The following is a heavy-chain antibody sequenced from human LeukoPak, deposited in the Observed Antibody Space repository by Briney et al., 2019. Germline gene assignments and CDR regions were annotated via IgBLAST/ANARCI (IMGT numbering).Heavy chain of an antibody. D-gene: IGHD5-24*01. CDR1: GYTFTGYY. CDR2: INPNSGGS. Sequence: GASVKVSCKASGYTFTGYYMHWVRQAPGQGLEWMGWINPNSGGSNYAQKFQGRVTMTRDTSISTAYMELSRLRSDDTAVYYCARDHGSREMAIDYWGQGTLVTVSS. V-gene: IGHV1-2*02. CDR3: ARDHGSREMAIDY. J-gene: IGHJ4*02.